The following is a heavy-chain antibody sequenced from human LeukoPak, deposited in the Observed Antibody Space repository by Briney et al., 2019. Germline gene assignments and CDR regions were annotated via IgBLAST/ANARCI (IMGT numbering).Heavy chain of an antibody. Sequence: GGSLRLSCVVSGLTFSSYSMSWVRQAPGKGLEWVSGISASGGDTWYPDSVKGRFTISRDNSKNTLFLQMNSLRVEDTAIYYCAKDAAGPVYWGQGTLVTVSS. CDR1: GLTFSSYS. J-gene: IGHJ4*02. CDR2: ISASGGDT. D-gene: IGHD6-13*01. V-gene: IGHV3-23*01. CDR3: AKDAAGPVY.